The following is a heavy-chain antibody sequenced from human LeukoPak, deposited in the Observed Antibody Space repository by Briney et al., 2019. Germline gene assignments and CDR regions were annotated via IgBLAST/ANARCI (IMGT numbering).Heavy chain of an antibody. D-gene: IGHD1-26*01. CDR2: IYSGGST. V-gene: IGHV3-53*04. J-gene: IGHJ4*02. Sequence: GGSLRLSCAASGFTVSSNYMSWVRQAPGKGLEWVSVIYSGGSTYYADSVKGRFTISRHNSKNTLYLQMNGLRAEDTAVYYCARGLGGSYDYWGQVTLVTVSS. CDR3: ARGLGGSYDY. CDR1: GFTVSSNY.